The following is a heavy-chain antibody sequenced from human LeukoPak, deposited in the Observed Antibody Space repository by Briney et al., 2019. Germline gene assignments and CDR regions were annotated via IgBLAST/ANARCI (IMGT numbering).Heavy chain of an antibody. V-gene: IGHV1-18*01. CDR3: ARASDTSWPFDF. J-gene: IGHJ4*02. CDR1: GYAFTTFG. Sequence: ASVKVSCKASGYAFTTFGIMWVRQAPGQGLEWMGWISTSKTYTRYAQKVQGRAPLTTDTSTSTAYMELTSLTSDDTAVYFCARASDTSWPFDFWGRGTKVTVSS. CDR2: ISTSKTYT. D-gene: IGHD2-2*01.